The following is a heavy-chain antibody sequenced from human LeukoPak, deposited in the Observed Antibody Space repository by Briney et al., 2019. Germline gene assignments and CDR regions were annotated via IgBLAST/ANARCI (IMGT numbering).Heavy chain of an antibody. CDR1: GFTFSSYG. Sequence: GGSLRLSCAASGFTFSSYGMHWVRQAPGKGLEGVAVIWYDGSNKYYADSVKGRFTISRDNSKNTLYLQMNSLRAEDTAVYYCARDAAGPPGGYWGQGTLVTVSS. CDR3: ARDAAGPPGGY. CDR2: IWYDGSNK. J-gene: IGHJ4*02. D-gene: IGHD6-13*01. V-gene: IGHV3-33*01.